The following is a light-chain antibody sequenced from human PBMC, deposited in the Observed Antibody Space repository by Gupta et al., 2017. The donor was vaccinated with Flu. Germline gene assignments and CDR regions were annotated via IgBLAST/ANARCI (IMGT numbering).Light chain of an antibody. CDR3: DEWDDSMNGWV. J-gene: IGLJ3*02. CDR1: SSNIGIKS. V-gene: IGLV1-44*01. Sequence: RVTITCSGSSSNIGIKSVNWYPQLPETDQKFLCEYNNQRPSGVPDRFSGSKSGTSTSLNISVLKSEDEADDDCDEWDDSMNGWVFGGGTKLTVL. CDR2: YNN.